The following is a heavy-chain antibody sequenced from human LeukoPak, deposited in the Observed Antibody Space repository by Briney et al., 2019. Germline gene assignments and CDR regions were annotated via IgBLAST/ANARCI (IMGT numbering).Heavy chain of an antibody. CDR2: VYSSGNT. Sequence: PSETLSLTCTVSGGSIGSFYWNWIRQPPGKGLEWIGYVYSSGNTNYNPSLKSRVIISVDTSKNQFSLKLGSVTAADTAVYYCARGGVLLGIDYWGQGTLVTVSS. CDR3: ARGGVLLGIDY. CDR1: GGSIGSFY. V-gene: IGHV4-59*01. J-gene: IGHJ4*02. D-gene: IGHD2-8*02.